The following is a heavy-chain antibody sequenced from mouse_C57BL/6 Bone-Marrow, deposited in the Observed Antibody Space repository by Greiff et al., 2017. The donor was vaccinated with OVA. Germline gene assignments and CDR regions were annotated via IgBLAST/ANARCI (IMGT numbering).Heavy chain of an antibody. CDR2: ISDGGSYT. D-gene: IGHD4-1*01. V-gene: IGHV5-4*03. J-gene: IGHJ2*01. CDR3: ARGGLGRRY. CDR1: GFTFSSYA. Sequence: EVKLEESGGGLVKPGGSLKLSCAASGFTFSSYAMSWVRQTPEKRLEWVANISDGGSYTYYPDNVKGRFTIPRDNAKNNLYLEMSQLKSEDTAMYYCARGGLGRRYWGQGTTLTVSS.